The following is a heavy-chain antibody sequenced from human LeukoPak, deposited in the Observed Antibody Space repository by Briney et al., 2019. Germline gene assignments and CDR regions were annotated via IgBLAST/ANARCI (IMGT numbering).Heavy chain of an antibody. CDR2: ISSSSGSIK. Sequence: GGSLRLSCVVSGFTFTSYEMHWVRQAPGKGLEWVSYISSSSGSIKNYADSVKGRFTISRENAKNSLYLQMNSLRAGDTAVYYCARGYSSGWYDYWGQGTLVTVSS. CDR3: ARGYSSGWYDY. D-gene: IGHD6-19*01. J-gene: IGHJ4*02. CDR1: GFTFTSYE. V-gene: IGHV3-48*03.